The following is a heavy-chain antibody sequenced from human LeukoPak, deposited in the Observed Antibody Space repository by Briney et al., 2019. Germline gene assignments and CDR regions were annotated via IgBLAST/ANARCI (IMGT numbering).Heavy chain of an antibody. Sequence: GGSLRLSCAASGFTFSSYTMRWVRQAPGKGLEWVSVIYSGGSTYYADSVKGRFTISRDNSKNTLYLQMNSLRAEDTAVYYCAREAVAGTPDYWGQGTLVTVSS. D-gene: IGHD6-19*01. V-gene: IGHV3-53*01. CDR1: GFTFSSYT. CDR3: AREAVAGTPDY. CDR2: IYSGGST. J-gene: IGHJ4*02.